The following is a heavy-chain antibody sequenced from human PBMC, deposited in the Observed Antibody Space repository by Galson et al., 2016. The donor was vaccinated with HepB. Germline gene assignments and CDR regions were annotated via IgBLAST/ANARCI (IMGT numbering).Heavy chain of an antibody. Sequence: LRLSCAVSGFTFSNAWMSWVRQAPGKGLEWVGRIKSKSDGGTTDYSAPVKGRFSISRDESKNTLFLKMNSLQTEETAVYYCTTGTTVATYYFDYWGQGTLVTVAS. V-gene: IGHV3-15*01. J-gene: IGHJ4*02. CDR3: TTGTTVATYYFDY. CDR1: GFTFSNAW. CDR2: IKSKSDGGTT. D-gene: IGHD4-11*01.